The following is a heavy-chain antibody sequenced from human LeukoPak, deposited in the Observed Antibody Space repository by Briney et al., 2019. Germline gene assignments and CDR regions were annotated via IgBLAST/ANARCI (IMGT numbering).Heavy chain of an antibody. V-gene: IGHV3-48*01. Sequence: GGSLRLSCATSGFIFSRDSMNWVRQAPGKGLEWVAYINGGGSPILYADSVRGRFTISRDNAKNSLYLQMNSLRAEDTAVYYCAKWVVPAASSFDYWGQGTLVTVSS. CDR3: AKWVVPAASSFDY. J-gene: IGHJ4*02. D-gene: IGHD2-2*01. CDR2: INGGGSPI. CDR1: GFIFSRDS.